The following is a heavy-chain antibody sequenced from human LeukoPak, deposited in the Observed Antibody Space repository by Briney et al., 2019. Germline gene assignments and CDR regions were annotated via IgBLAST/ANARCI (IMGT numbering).Heavy chain of an antibody. CDR3: ASLEVVVPAANNDAFDI. Sequence: PGGSLRLSCAAAGFYFSSYSMNWVRQAPGKGLEWVASISPISSYIYYSDSMKGRFTIARDNAKNSLYLQMNSLRAEDTAVYYCASLEVVVPAANNDAFDIWGQGTMVTVSS. V-gene: IGHV3-21*01. CDR2: ISPISSYI. D-gene: IGHD2-2*01. J-gene: IGHJ3*02. CDR1: GFYFSSYS.